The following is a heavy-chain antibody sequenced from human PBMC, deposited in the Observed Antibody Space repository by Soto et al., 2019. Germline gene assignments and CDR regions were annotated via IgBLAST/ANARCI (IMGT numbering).Heavy chain of an antibody. CDR3: ARARRGSGSYYGRDNYYYYGMDV. D-gene: IGHD3-10*01. V-gene: IGHV4-34*01. CDR1: GGSFSGYY. CDR2: INHSGST. J-gene: IGHJ6*02. Sequence: PETLSLTCAVYGGSFSGYYWSWIRQPPGKGLEWIGEINHSGSTNYNPSLKSRVTISVDTSKNQFSLKLSSVTAADTAVYYCARARRGSGSYYGRDNYYYYGMDVWGQGTTVT.